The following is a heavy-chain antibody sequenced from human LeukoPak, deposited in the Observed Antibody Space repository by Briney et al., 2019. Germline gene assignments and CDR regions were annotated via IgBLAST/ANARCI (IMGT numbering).Heavy chain of an antibody. CDR2: IGTAGDT. CDR1: GFTFSSYD. V-gene: IGHV3-13*01. CDR3: ARLAHSSGHFDY. J-gene: IGHJ4*02. Sequence: PGGSLRLSCAASGFTFSSYDMHWVRQATGKGLEWVSAIGTAGDTYYPGSVKGRFTISRENAKNSLYLQMNSLRAGDTAVYYCARLAHSSGHFDYWGQGTLVTVSP. D-gene: IGHD6-19*01.